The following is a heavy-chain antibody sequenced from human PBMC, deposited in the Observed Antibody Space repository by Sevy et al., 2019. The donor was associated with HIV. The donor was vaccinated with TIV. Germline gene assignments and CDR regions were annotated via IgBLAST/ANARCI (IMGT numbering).Heavy chain of an antibody. CDR2: IKHDGSET. CDR3: ARLPTGLQSFNYLLSTYFDS. J-gene: IGHJ4*02. V-gene: IGHV3-7*03. CDR1: GFDFNNHW. Sequence: GGSLRLSCPASGFDFNNHWMSWVRQAPEKGLEWVANIKHDGSETYYVDSLEGRFTISRDNAKNSLSLQINDLRAEDTAMYYCARLPTGLQSFNYLLSTYFDSWGQGTLVTVSS. D-gene: IGHD3-9*01.